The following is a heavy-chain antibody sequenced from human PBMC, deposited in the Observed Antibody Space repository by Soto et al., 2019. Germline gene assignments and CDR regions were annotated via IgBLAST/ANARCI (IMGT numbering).Heavy chain of an antibody. CDR2: IYWDDDK. J-gene: IGHJ4*02. V-gene: IGHV2-5*02. D-gene: IGHD2-21*01. CDR1: GFSLSTYGMG. CDR3: AHVFRRGINHYFAY. Sequence: QITLKESGPPLVKPTQTLTLTCTFSGFSLSTYGMGMGWIRQPPGKAPEWLSVIYWDDDKRYSPSLKSRLTITKDTSKRQVVLTMTDVDPVDTATYYCAHVFRRGINHYFAYLGQGSLVTVSS.